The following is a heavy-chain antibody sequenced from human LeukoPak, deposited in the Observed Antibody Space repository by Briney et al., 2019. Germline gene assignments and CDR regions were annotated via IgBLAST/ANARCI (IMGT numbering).Heavy chain of an antibody. Sequence: ASVKVSCTASGYNFISYYMHWVRQAPGQGLEWMDIINPSGGSTSYAQKFQDRVTMTSDTSTSTVYMERSSLKSEDTAVYYCAREDVVLVGAVRYYYYGMDVWGQGTTVTVSS. CDR3: AREDVVLVGAVRYYYYGMDV. D-gene: IGHD1-26*01. CDR2: INPSGGST. CDR1: GYNFISYY. V-gene: IGHV1-46*01. J-gene: IGHJ6*02.